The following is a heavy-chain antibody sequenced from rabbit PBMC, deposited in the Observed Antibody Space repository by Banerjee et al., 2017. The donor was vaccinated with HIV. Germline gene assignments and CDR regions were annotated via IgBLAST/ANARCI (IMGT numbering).Heavy chain of an antibody. CDR1: GFSFSSNYW. CDR3: ARDAASSGIYLDL. V-gene: IGHV1S45*01. Sequence: QGQLVESWGSLVQPEGSLALPCTASGFSFSSNYWICWVRQAPGKGLEWIACIYGGSSGSTYYASWAKGRFTISKTSSTTVTLQMTSLTAADTATYFCARDAASSGIYLDLWGQGTLVTVS. D-gene: IGHD8-1*01. CDR2: IYGGSSGST. J-gene: IGHJ4*01.